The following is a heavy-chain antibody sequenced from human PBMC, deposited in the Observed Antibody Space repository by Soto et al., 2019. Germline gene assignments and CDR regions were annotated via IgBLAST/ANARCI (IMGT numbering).Heavy chain of an antibody. D-gene: IGHD2-2*01. CDR1: GLTFSIYL. V-gene: IGHV3-7*01. CDR3: ARARYCISTSCYVYYYGMDV. J-gene: IGHJ6*02. CDR2: IKQDGSEK. Sequence: GGSMRHSSASSGLTFSIYLMILVRQDQGKGLEWVANIKQDGSEKYYVDSVKGRFTISRDNAKNSLYLQMNSLRAEDTAVYYCARARYCISTSCYVYYYGMDVRGQGTTVTVSS.